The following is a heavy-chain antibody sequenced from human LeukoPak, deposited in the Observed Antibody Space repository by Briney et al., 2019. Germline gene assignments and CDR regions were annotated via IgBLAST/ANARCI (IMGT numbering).Heavy chain of an antibody. CDR3: ALLAVASDFDY. J-gene: IGHJ4*02. V-gene: IGHV3-48*03. Sequence: GSLRLSCAVSGFPFSFYEMNWVRQAPGKGLEWVSNIASSGRNIYYADSVKGRFSISRDNAKSSLYLQMNSLRVEDTAIYYCALLAVASDFDYWGQGALVTVSS. CDR1: GFPFSFYE. D-gene: IGHD6-19*01. CDR2: IASSGRNI.